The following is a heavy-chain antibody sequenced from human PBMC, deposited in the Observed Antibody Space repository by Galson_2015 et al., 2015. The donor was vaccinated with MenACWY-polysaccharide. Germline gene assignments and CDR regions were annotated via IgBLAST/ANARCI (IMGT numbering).Heavy chain of an antibody. D-gene: IGHD6-19*01. CDR3: ARDRSSGWADAFDI. CDR2: ISWNGGKL. V-gene: IGHV3-9*01. CDR1: GFTFDDHA. Sequence: SLRLSCAASGFTFDDHAMHWVRQAPGKGLEWVSGISWNGGKLGYADSVKGRFTISRDNAKNSLNLQMNSLRAEDTALYYCARDRSSGWADAFDIWGQGTMVTVSS. J-gene: IGHJ3*02.